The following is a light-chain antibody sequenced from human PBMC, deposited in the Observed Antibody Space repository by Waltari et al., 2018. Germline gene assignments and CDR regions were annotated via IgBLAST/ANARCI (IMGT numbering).Light chain of an antibody. Sequence: QSALTQPPSVSGTPGQTVTISCSGTRSNIGANTVNWYQQVPGTAPKLLIFSDNQRSSWIPDRFSGSKSGTSASLAISGLQSDDEADYFCATWDANVNAQVVFGGGTTVTV. J-gene: IGLJ2*01. V-gene: IGLV1-44*01. CDR3: ATWDANVNAQVV. CDR2: SDN. CDR1: RSNIGANT.